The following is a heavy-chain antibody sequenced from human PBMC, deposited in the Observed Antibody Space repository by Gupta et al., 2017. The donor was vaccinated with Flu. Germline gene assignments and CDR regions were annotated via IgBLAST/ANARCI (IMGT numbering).Heavy chain of an antibody. CDR3: ARGRRDVRAYDFWSGYRAYYYGMDV. J-gene: IGHJ6*02. Sequence: QVQLVQPGAEVKKPGASVKVSCKASGYTFTSYDINWVRQATGQGLEWMGWMNPNSGNTGYAQKFQGRVTMTRNTSISTAYMELSSLRSEDTAVYYCARGRRDVRAYDFWSGYRAYYYGMDVWGQGTTVTVSS. D-gene: IGHD3-3*01. V-gene: IGHV1-8*01. CDR1: GYTFTSYD. CDR2: MNPNSGNT.